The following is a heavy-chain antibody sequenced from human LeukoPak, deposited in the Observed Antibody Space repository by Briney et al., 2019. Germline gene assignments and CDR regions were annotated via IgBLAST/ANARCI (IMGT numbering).Heavy chain of an antibody. D-gene: IGHD3-22*01. J-gene: IGHJ3*02. Sequence: SETLSLTCTVSGGSISSGSYYWSWIRQPAGKGLEWIGRIDPSGSTNYNPSLKSRVTISVDTSKNQFSLKLSSVTAADTAVYYCASLTTAEAFDIWGQGTMVTVSS. CDR1: GGSISSGSYY. CDR3: ASLTTAEAFDI. V-gene: IGHV4-61*02. CDR2: IDPSGST.